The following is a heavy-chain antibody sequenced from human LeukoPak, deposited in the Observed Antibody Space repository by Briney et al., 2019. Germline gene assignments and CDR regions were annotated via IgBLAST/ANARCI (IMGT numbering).Heavy chain of an antibody. CDR1: GYTFTSYY. J-gene: IGHJ6*02. CDR2: INPSGGST. Sequence: ASVKVSCKASGYTFTSYYMHWVRQAPGQGLEWMGIINPSGGSTSYAQKFQGRVTMTRDTSTSTVYMELSGLRSEDTAVYYCARAKIVLMVYAHLGDNYYYYGMDVWGQGTTVTVSS. D-gene: IGHD2-8*01. CDR3: ARAKIVLMVYAHLGDNYYYYGMDV. V-gene: IGHV1-46*01.